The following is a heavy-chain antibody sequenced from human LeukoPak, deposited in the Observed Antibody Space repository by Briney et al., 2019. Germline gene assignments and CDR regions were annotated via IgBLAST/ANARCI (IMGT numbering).Heavy chain of an antibody. CDR2: ISYDGNNK. V-gene: IGHV3-30*04. CDR3: ATEVGSGWSLQY. J-gene: IGHJ4*02. CDR1: GFTFSSYT. Sequence: PGGSLRLSCAASGFTFSSYTMHWVRQAPGKGLEWVAVISYDGNNKYYADSVKGRFTISRDDSKNTLYLQMNSLRAEDTAVYYCATEVGSGWSLQYWGQGTLVTVSS. D-gene: IGHD6-19*01.